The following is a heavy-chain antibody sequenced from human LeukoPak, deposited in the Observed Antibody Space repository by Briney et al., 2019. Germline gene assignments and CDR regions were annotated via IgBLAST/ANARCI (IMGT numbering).Heavy chain of an antibody. V-gene: IGHV3-21*05. CDR2: ISSSSSYI. D-gene: IGHD6-19*01. CDR1: GFTFSSYS. CDR3: ARGGYSGWYRPFDY. Sequence: PGGSLRLSCAASGFTFSSYSMNWVRQAPGKGLEWVSYISSSSSYIYYADSVKGRFTISRDNAKNSLYLQMNSLRAEDTAVYYCARGGYSGWYRPFDYWGQGTLVTVSS. J-gene: IGHJ4*02.